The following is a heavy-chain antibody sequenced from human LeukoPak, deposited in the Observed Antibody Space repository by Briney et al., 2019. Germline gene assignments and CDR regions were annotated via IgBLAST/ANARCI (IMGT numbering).Heavy chain of an antibody. Sequence: GGSLRLSCVASGFTFSNYVMNWVRQAPGKGLECVSSISGSGTSTYYADSVKGRFTSSRDNSKNTLYLQMDSLRTEDTAIYYCANEYSKGDVWGQGTTVTVSS. CDR2: ISGSGTST. D-gene: IGHD4-11*01. CDR3: ANEYSKGDV. J-gene: IGHJ3*01. V-gene: IGHV3-23*01. CDR1: GFTFSNYV.